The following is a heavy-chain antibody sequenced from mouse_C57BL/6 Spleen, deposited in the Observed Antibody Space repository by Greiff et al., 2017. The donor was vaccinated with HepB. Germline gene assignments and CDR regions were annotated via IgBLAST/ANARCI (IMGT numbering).Heavy chain of an antibody. J-gene: IGHJ2*01. Sequence: VKLQESGAELARPGASVKLSCKASGYTFTSYGISWVKQRTGQGLEWIGEIYPRSGNTYYNEKFKGKATLTADKSSSTAYMELRSLTSEDSAVYFCARPYYYGNYWGQGTTLTVSS. CDR2: IYPRSGNT. V-gene: IGHV1-81*01. CDR3: ARPYYYGNY. CDR1: GYTFTSYG. D-gene: IGHD1-1*01.